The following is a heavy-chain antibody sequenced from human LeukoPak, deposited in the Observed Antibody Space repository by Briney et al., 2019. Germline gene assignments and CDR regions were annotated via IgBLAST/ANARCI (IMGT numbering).Heavy chain of an antibody. Sequence: GGSLRLSCAASGFTFSSYAMSWVCQAPGKGLEWVSAISGSGGSTYYADSVKGRFTISRDNSKNTLYLQMNSLRAEDTAVYYCAKDSSNYDFWSGYPGYWGQGTLVTVSS. CDR3: AKDSSNYDFWSGYPGY. CDR2: ISGSGGST. CDR1: GFTFSSYA. J-gene: IGHJ4*02. V-gene: IGHV3-23*01. D-gene: IGHD3-3*01.